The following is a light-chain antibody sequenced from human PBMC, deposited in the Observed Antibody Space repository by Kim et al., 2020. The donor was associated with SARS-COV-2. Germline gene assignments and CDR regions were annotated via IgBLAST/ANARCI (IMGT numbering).Light chain of an antibody. CDR3: RQGTHWVT. J-gene: IGKJ4*01. Sequence: QPAPVSCSVSESRVCSDGNTYMNWFQHRRSQSPRLLIDNVSSQDSGVPDRFGGSGGGTDFTLKISRVEAEDVGVYYGRQGTHWVTFGVGTKVDIK. CDR2: NVS. CDR1: ESRVCSDGNTY. V-gene: IGKV2-30*01.